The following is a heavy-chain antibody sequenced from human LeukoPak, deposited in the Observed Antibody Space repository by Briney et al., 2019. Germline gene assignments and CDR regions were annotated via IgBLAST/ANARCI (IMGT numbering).Heavy chain of an antibody. CDR1: GFTFSSYA. J-gene: IGHJ4*02. D-gene: IGHD3-9*01. Sequence: GGSLRLSCADSGFTFSSYAMQWVRQAPGKGLEWVAVISYDGSNKYYADSVKGRFTISRDNSKNTLYLQMNSLRAEDTAVYYCARKLYDKRIDYWGQGTLVTVSS. CDR3: ARKLYDKRIDY. V-gene: IGHV3-30-3*01. CDR2: ISYDGSNK.